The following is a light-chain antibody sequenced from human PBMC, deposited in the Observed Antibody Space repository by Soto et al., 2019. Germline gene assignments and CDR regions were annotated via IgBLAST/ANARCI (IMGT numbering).Light chain of an antibody. CDR3: QQYDTYPLT. CDR1: QSISTF. CDR2: DAS. Sequence: GDRVTITCRASQSISTFLAWYQQKPGKAPQILIYDASKLEPGVPSRLSGGGSGTQFTLTISSLQPDDLATYYCQQYDTYPLTFGGGTRVEIK. V-gene: IGKV1-5*01. J-gene: IGKJ4*01.